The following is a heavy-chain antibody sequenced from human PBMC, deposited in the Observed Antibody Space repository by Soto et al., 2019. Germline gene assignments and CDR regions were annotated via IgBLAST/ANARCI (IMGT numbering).Heavy chain of an antibody. CDR2: ISYDGSNK. CDR3: ATQQWRGIDY. J-gene: IGHJ4*02. Sequence: GGSLRLSCAASGFTFSSYGMHWVRQAPGKGLEWVAVISYDGSNKYYADSVKGRFTISRDNSKNTLYLQMNSLRAEDTAVYYCATQQWRGIDYWGQGTLVTVSS. D-gene: IGHD6-19*01. CDR1: GFTFSSYG. V-gene: IGHV3-30*03.